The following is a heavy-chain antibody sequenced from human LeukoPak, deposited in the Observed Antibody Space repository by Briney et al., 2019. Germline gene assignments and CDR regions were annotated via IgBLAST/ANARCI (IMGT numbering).Heavy chain of an antibody. CDR3: ARVQGGGYRTADS. V-gene: IGHV3-30*03. D-gene: IGHD6-25*01. CDR1: GFTFSTYG. CDR2: ISYDGSHK. Sequence: GGSLRLSCADSGFTFSTYGLHWVRQPPGKGLEWVAVISYDGSHKYYADSVKGRFTISRDNSKNTLFLQMNSLRPEDTARYFCARVQGGGYRTADSWGQGTLVTVSS. J-gene: IGHJ4*02.